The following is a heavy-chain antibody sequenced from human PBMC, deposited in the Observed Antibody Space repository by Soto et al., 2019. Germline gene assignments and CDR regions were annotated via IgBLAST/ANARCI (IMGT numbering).Heavy chain of an antibody. D-gene: IGHD1-26*01. CDR1: GYRFHMSL. Sequence: SLQISIQAAGYRFHMSLRVWVRQMPGKGLEWMGIIYPGASDTRYSPSFQGQVTISADKSISTAYLQWSSLKASDTAMYYCASFEEDSGRGFDPWGQGSLVTIT. V-gene: IGHV5-51*01. CDR3: ASFEEDSGRGFDP. CDR2: IYPGASDT. J-gene: IGHJ5*02.